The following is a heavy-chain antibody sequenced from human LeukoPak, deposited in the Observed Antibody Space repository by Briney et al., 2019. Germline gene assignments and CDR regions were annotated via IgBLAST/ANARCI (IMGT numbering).Heavy chain of an antibody. CDR3: AGSLGYCTSNVCYLKY. Sequence: ASVKVSCKASGFTFLSYGISWVRQAPGQGLEWMGWITAYNGNTNYAQKLQGRVTMTTDTSTSTAYMELRSLRSDDTAVYYCAGSLGYCTSNVCYLKYWGQGTLVTVSS. CDR1: GFTFLSYG. V-gene: IGHV1-18*01. CDR2: ITAYNGNT. D-gene: IGHD2-8*01. J-gene: IGHJ4*02.